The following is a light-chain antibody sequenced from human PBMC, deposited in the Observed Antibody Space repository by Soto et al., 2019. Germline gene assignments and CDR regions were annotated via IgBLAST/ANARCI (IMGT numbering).Light chain of an antibody. CDR1: QGVSAY. V-gene: IGKV1-5*03. CDR3: QHYHSSPWT. Sequence: DIQMTQSPSSLSASVGDRVTITCRASQGVSAYLLWYQQRQGTAPKLLIYKASSLESGVPSRFSGSGSGTEFTLTISSLQPDDFATYYCQHYHSSPWTFGQGTKVEIK. CDR2: KAS. J-gene: IGKJ1*01.